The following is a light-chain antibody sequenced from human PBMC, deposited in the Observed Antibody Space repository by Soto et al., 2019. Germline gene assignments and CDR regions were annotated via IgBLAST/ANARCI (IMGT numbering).Light chain of an antibody. CDR3: QVWDPGLDHRGV. Sequence: SYELAQAPSVSVAPGQTARITWGGDNIGSKSVHWYQQKPGQAPVLVIYDDSDRPSGIPERFSGSNSGSTATLTISRVEAGDEADFYCQVWDPGLDHRGVFGGGTKLTVL. CDR1: NIGSKS. V-gene: IGLV3-21*02. CDR2: DDS. J-gene: IGLJ3*02.